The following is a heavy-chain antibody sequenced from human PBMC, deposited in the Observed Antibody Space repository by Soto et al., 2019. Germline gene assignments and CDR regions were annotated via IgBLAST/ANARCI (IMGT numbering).Heavy chain of an antibody. CDR2: VIPIFGTT. D-gene: IGHD2-21*01. CDR3: AQYVGARTPSEPFYSHGMDV. J-gene: IGHJ6*02. V-gene: IGHV1-69*01. Sequence: QVQLVQSGPEVKKPGSSVKVSCKASGGTFSRHAISWVRQAPGQGLEWMGGVIPIFGTTSYAQKFKDRLIVTSDEATSSAYMELISLTSDDTAVYYCAQYVGARTPSEPFYSHGMDVWGQGTTVTVSS. CDR1: GGTFSRHA.